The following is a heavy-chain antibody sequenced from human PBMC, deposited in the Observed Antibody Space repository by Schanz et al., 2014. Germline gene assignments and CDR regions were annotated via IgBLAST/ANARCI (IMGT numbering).Heavy chain of an antibody. CDR3: ARIGGSVFDY. J-gene: IGHJ4*02. V-gene: IGHV3-23*04. D-gene: IGHD3-10*01. CDR2: ISGSGAST. Sequence: EVQLVESGGGLVEPGGSLRLSCAASGFTFSSYAINWVRQAPGKGLEWVSGISGSGASTYYADSVKGRFTISRDNSNKTVDLQMNSLRAEDTAVYYCARIGGSVFDYWAQGTLVTVSS. CDR1: GFTFSSYA.